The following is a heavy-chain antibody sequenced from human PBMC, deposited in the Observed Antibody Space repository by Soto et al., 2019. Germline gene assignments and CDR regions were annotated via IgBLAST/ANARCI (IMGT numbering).Heavy chain of an antibody. CDR1: GFTFSSCA. D-gene: IGHD6-13*01. J-gene: IGHJ1*01. V-gene: IGHV3-23*01. CDR2: ISGSGGST. CDR3: ARPVGTLPNFQH. Sequence: GGSLRLSWAASGFTFSSCAMSWFRQAPGKGLEWVSAISGSGGSTYYADSVKGRFTISRDNSKNTLYLQMNSLRAEDTAVYYCARPVGTLPNFQHWGQGTLVPVSS.